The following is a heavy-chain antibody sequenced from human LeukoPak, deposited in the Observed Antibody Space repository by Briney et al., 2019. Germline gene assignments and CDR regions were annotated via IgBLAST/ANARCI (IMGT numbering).Heavy chain of an antibody. CDR2: IYSGGSG. J-gene: IGHJ5*02. CDR3: ARGDYNWNDLDP. V-gene: IGHV3-53*01. Sequence: GGSLRLSCAASGFIFSGSVMHWVRQASGKGLEWVSVIYSGGSGYYADSVKGRFTVSRDTSKNTVYLQMDNLRIEDTAVYYCARGDYNWNDLDPWGQGTLVIVSS. CDR1: GFIFSGSV. D-gene: IGHD1-1*01.